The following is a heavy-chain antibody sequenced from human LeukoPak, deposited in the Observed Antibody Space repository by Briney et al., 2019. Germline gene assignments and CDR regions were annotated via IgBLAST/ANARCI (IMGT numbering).Heavy chain of an antibody. CDR3: AKDPNPASGWYGGRFDY. Sequence: PGGSLRLSCAASGFTFSSYAMSWVRQAPGKGLEWVSAISGSGGSTYYADSVKGRFTISRDNSKNTLYLQMNSLRAEDTAVYYCAKDPNPASGWYGGRFDYWGQGTLVTVSS. D-gene: IGHD6-19*01. CDR1: GFTFSSYA. CDR2: ISGSGGST. V-gene: IGHV3-23*01. J-gene: IGHJ4*02.